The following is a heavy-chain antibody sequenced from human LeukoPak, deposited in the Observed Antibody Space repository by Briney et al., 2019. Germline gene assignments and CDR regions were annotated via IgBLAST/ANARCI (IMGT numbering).Heavy chain of an antibody. Sequence: GGSLRLSCAASGFTVSSNYMSWVRQAPGKGLEWVSVIYSDNTHYSDSVKGRFTISRDNSKNTLYLQMNSLRAEDTAVYYCARRAGAYSHPYDYWGREPWSPSP. V-gene: IGHV3-53*01. J-gene: IGHJ4*02. CDR2: IYSDNT. CDR1: GFTVSSNY. D-gene: IGHD4/OR15-4a*01. CDR3: ARRAGAYSHPYDY.